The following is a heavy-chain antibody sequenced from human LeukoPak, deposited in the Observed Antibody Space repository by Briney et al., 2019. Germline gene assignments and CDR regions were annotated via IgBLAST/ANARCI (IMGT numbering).Heavy chain of an antibody. CDR2: FDPEDGET. CDR1: GYTLTELS. J-gene: IGHJ6*02. CDR3: ATSHGRPQTYYYYGMDV. V-gene: IGHV1-24*01. Sequence: ASVKVSCKVSGYTLTELSMHWVRQAPGKGLEWMGVFDPEDGETIYAQKFQGRVTMTEDTSTDTAYMELSSLRSEDTAVYYCATSHGRPQTYYYYGMDVWGQGTTVTVSS. D-gene: IGHD5-24*01.